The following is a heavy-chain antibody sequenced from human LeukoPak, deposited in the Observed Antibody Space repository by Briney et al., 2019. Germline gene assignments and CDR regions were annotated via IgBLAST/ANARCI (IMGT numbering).Heavy chain of an antibody. CDR1: GGSISSYY. V-gene: IGHV4-59*01. CDR2: IFYRGST. CDR3: ARDTGYCSGESCFDWFDP. Sequence: SETLSLTCTVSGGSISSYYWSWIRQPPGKGLEWIGYIFYRGSTNYNPSLKSRVTISVDTSKNQFSPKLTSVTAADTAVYYCARDTGYCSGESCFDWFDPWGQGTLVTVSS. D-gene: IGHD2-15*01. J-gene: IGHJ5*02.